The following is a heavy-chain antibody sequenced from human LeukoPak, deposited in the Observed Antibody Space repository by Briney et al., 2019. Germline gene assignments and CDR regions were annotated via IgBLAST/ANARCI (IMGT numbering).Heavy chain of an antibody. CDR3: ARAKSYCSRTSCYQRGYYYYYYMDV. CDR2: INHSGST. D-gene: IGHD2-2*01. J-gene: IGHJ6*03. Sequence: SETLSLTCAVYGGSFSGYYWSWIRQPPGKGLEWIGEINHSGSTNYNPSLKSRVTISVDTSKNQFSLKLSSVTAADTAVYYCARAKSYCSRTSCYQRGYYYYYYMDVWGKGTTVTVSS. V-gene: IGHV4-34*01. CDR1: GGSFSGYY.